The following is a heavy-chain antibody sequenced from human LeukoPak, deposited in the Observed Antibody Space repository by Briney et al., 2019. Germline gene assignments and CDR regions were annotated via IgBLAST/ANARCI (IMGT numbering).Heavy chain of an antibody. D-gene: IGHD1-1*01. CDR2: ISGNGGAT. J-gene: IGHJ4*02. V-gene: IGHV3-23*01. Sequence: GGSLRLSCAASEFTFSSYGMSWVRQAPGKGLEWVSGISGNGGATYYADSVKGRFTISRDNSKHTLNLQMNSLRAEDTAVYYCAKDRRQVAYLDYWGQGTLVTVSS. CDR3: AKDRRQVAYLDY. CDR1: EFTFSSYG.